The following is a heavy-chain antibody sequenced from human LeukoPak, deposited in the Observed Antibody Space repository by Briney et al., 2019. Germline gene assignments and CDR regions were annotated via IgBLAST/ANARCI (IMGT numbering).Heavy chain of an antibody. V-gene: IGHV1-18*01. D-gene: IGHD2-15*01. CDR3: ARDRAVVVAATDY. Sequence: ASVKVSCKASGYTFTTYGISWVRQAPGQGLEWMGWISPYKGNTNYAQKLPGRVTLTTDTSTSTAYMELRSLRSADTAVYYCARDRAVVVAATDYWGQGTLVTVSS. J-gene: IGHJ4*02. CDR2: ISPYKGNT. CDR1: GYTFTTYG.